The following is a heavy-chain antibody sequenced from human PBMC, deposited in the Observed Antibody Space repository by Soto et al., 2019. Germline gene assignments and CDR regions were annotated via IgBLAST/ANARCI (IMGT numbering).Heavy chain of an antibody. V-gene: IGHV4-59*01. CDR2: IYYSGST. CDR3: ARGRHRYGGNSYRWVDP. CDR1: GGSISSYY. Sequence: QVQLQESGPGLVKPSETLSLTCTVSGGSISSYYWSWIRQPPGKGLEWIGYIYYSGSTNYNPSLKSRVTIAVDTSKNQFPLKLSSVTAADTAVYYGARGRHRYGGNSYRWVDPWGQGTLVTVSS. D-gene: IGHD2-21*02. J-gene: IGHJ5*02.